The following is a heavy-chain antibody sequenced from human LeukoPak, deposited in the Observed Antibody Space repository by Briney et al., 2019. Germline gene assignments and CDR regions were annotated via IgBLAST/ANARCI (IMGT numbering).Heavy chain of an antibody. CDR1: GFTSSSYG. V-gene: IGHV3-30*18. CDR3: AKGRTVTGMYFDY. J-gene: IGHJ4*02. Sequence: GGSLRLSCAASGFTSSSYGMHWVRQAPGKGLEWVAVISYDGSNKYYADSVKGRFTISRDNSKNTLYLQMNSLRAEDTAVYYCAKGRTVTGMYFDYWGQGTLVTVSS. CDR2: ISYDGSNK. D-gene: IGHD4-17*01.